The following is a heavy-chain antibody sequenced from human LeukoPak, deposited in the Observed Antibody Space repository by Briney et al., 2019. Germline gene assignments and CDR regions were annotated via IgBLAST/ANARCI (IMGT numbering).Heavy chain of an antibody. CDR2: IYHSGST. CDR1: GGSISSGGYS. V-gene: IGHV4-30-2*01. J-gene: IGHJ3*02. D-gene: IGHD3-10*01. Sequence: PSQTLSLTCAVSGGSISSGGYSWSWIRQPPGKGLEWIGYIYHSGSTYYNPSLESRVTISVDRSKNQFSLKLSSVTAADTAVYYCARGKGSGGTNAFDIWGQGTMVTVSS. CDR3: ARGKGSGGTNAFDI.